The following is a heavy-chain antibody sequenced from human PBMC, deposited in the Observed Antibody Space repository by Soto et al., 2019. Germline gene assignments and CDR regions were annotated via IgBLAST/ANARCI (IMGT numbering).Heavy chain of an antibody. D-gene: IGHD5-12*01. CDR2: IRSVPYGGTT. V-gene: IGHV3-49*03. Sequence: GGSLRLSCSTSGFVFADYGLNWFRQAPGKGLEWVGFIRSVPYGGTTEYAASVKGRFTISVDVSKSIGYLQMNSLQTEDTAVYFCTRMDSGYAIFDDWGQGTLVTVSS. CDR3: TRMDSGYAIFDD. J-gene: IGHJ4*02. CDR1: GFVFADYG.